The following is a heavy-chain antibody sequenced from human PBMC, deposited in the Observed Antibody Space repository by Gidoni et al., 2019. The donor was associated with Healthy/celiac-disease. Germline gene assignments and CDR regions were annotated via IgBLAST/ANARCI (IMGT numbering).Heavy chain of an antibody. J-gene: IGHJ5*02. CDR2: ISYDGSNK. CDR3: AKDQGITGTMGRFDP. D-gene: IGHD1-7*01. Sequence: QVQLVESGGGVVQPGRSLRLSFSASGSSFSSYGMHWVRQAPGKGLEWVAVISYDGSNKYDADSGKGRFTISRDNSKNTLYLQMNSLRAEDTAVYYCAKDQGITGTMGRFDPWGQGTLVTVSS. V-gene: IGHV3-30*18. CDR1: GSSFSSYG.